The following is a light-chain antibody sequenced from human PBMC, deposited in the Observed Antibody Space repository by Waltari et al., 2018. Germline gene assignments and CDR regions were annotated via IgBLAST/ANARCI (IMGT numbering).Light chain of an antibody. J-gene: IGLJ2*01. V-gene: IGLV1-44*01. CDR2: LSD. Sequence: QSVLTPTPSVSGPPRPRVTLPCSGPSPDLGTNPVSWYQKFPGTAPKLLIYLSDQRPSGVPDRFSGSKSDTSASLAISGLQSEDEADYYCATWDDRLNGPVFGGGTKLTVL. CDR3: ATWDDRLNGPV. CDR1: SPDLGTNP.